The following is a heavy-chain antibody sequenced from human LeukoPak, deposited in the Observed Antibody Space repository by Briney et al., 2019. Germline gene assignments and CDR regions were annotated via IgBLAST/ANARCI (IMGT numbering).Heavy chain of an antibody. CDR1: GYTFTGYY. CDR2: SNPNSGGT. D-gene: IGHD3-10*01. V-gene: IGHV1-2*02. J-gene: IGHJ4*02. CDR3: ARDLGYYYGSGSYYDY. Sequence: GASVKVSCKASGYTFTGYYMHWVRQAPGQGLEWMGWSNPNSGGTNYAQKFQGRVTMTRDTSISTAYMELSRLRSDDTAVYYCARDLGYYYGSGSYYDYWGQGTLVTVSS.